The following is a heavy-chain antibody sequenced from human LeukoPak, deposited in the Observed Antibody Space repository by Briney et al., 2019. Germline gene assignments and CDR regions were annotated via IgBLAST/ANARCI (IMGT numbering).Heavy chain of an antibody. J-gene: IGHJ4*02. Sequence: GRSLRLSCAASGFAFSSYAIHWVRQAPGKGLEWVAAISFDGSREYYADSVKGRITFSRDNSKNTLNLQMNSLRAEDTAVYYCARDIWEVAAGARLDYWGQGTLVTVSS. CDR2: ISFDGSRE. V-gene: IGHV3-33*05. CDR3: ARDIWEVAAGARLDY. CDR1: GFAFSSYA. D-gene: IGHD2-15*01.